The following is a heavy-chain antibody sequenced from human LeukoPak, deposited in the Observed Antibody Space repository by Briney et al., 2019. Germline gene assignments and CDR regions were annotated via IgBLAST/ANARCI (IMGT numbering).Heavy chain of an antibody. J-gene: IGHJ4*02. CDR3: ASRLLFGPTLHDFEC. D-gene: IGHD2-21*02. CDR2: INHSGST. CDR1: GGSFSGYY. Sequence: PSETLSLTCAVYGGSFSGYYWSWIRQPPGKGLEWIGEINHSGSTNYNPSLKSRVTISVDTSKNQFSLKLSSVTAADTAVYYCASRLLFGPTLHDFECWGPGTLVTV. V-gene: IGHV4-34*01.